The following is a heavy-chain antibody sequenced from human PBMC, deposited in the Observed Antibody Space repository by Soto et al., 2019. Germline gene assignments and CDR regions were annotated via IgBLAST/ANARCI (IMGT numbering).Heavy chain of an antibody. Sequence: VQLVESGGGLVQPGGSLRLSCAASGLTLSDHYVDWVRQAPGKGLEWVGRTRNKAKRYITLYAASVKGRFTISRDNSKNSVYLQMNSLKTEDTAVYYCARANKTGTTSFLAYWGQGTLVTVSS. V-gene: IGHV3-72*01. CDR2: TRNKAKRYIT. CDR3: ARANKTGTTSFLAY. D-gene: IGHD1-1*01. CDR1: GLTLSDHY. J-gene: IGHJ4*02.